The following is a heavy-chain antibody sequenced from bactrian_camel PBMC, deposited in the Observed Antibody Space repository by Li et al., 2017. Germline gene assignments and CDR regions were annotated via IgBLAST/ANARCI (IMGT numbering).Heavy chain of an antibody. CDR3: ALESNLMWNGLSTDFDY. Sequence: VQLVESGGGSVQPGGSLRLACVGSTDLYTYRYHMGWCRQSQGKEREGLAAIDADGVAVHADSIKGRFTISKDNAKDTLYLQMDALEPDDTAIYYCALESNLMWNGLSTDFDYWGQGTQVTVS. J-gene: IGHJ6*01. CDR1: TDLYTYRYH. D-gene: IGHD1*01. CDR2: IDADGVA. V-gene: IGHV3S53*01.